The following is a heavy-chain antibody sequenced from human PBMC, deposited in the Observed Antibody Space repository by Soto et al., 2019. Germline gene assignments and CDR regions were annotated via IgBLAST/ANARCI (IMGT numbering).Heavy chain of an antibody. CDR2: ISSRSDI. D-gene: IGHD3-9*01. V-gene: IGHV3-21*01. J-gene: IGHJ6*02. CDR1: GFTFSTYN. Sequence: GGSLTLTCTGSGFTFSTYNMNWVRQAPGKGPEWVSSISSRSDIYYADSVKGRFTISRDNAKNSVSLQMNSLRAEDTAVYYCAREYSAWPLAYGLDVWGQGTTVTVSS. CDR3: AREYSAWPLAYGLDV.